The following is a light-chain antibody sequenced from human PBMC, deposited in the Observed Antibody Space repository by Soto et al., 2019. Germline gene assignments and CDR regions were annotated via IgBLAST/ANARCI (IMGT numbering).Light chain of an antibody. Sequence: QSVLTQSPSASASLGASVKITCTLSSGHSNYAIAWHQQQPEKGPRYLMRLNSDGSHSKGDGIPDRFSGSSSGAERFLTISSLQSEDEADYSCQSWDTGSVLFAGGTKLTVL. V-gene: IGLV4-69*01. CDR3: QSWDTGSVL. J-gene: IGLJ2*01. CDR2: LNSDGSH. CDR1: SGHSNYA.